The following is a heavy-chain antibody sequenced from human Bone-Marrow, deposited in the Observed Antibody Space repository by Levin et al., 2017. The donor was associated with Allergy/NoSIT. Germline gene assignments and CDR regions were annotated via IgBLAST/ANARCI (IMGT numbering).Heavy chain of an antibody. D-gene: IGHD3-10*01. V-gene: IGHV5-51*01. CDR2: IYPGDSDT. CDR3: ARHEAWFGEKEYYFDY. Sequence: GESLKISCKGSGYSFTSYWIGWVRQMPGKGLEWMGIIYPGDSDTRYSPSFQGQVTISADKSISTAYLQWSSLKASDTAMYYCARHEAWFGEKEYYFDYWGQGTLVTVSS. CDR1: GYSFTSYW. J-gene: IGHJ4*02.